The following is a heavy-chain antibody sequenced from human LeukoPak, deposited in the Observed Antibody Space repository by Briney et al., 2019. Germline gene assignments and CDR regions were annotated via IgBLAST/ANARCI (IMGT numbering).Heavy chain of an antibody. CDR2: INPDGSTT. V-gene: IGHV3-74*01. CDR1: GFTFSSYW. Sequence: GGSLRLSCAASGFTFSSYWMHWVRQAPGKGLVWVSRINPDGSTTTYADSVKGRFTISRDNSKNTLYLQTNSLRAEDTAVYYCARDEYYGSGSYFDYYYGMDVWGQGTTVTVSS. J-gene: IGHJ6*02. CDR3: ARDEYYGSGSYFDYYYGMDV. D-gene: IGHD3-10*01.